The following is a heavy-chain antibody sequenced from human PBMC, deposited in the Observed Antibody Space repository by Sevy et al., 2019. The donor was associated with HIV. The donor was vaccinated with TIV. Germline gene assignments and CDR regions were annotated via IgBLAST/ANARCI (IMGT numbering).Heavy chain of an antibody. CDR1: EFMFSSYA. Sequence: GGSLRLSCAASEFMFSSYAMHWVRQGPGKGLEWVAIISHDGTNKSYADSVEGRFTVSRDNSRNTLYLHMNSPRAEDTALHYCARFPITMVRGIRDYWGQGTLVTVS. D-gene: IGHD3-10*01. CDR2: ISHDGTNK. V-gene: IGHV3-30*04. CDR3: ARFPITMVRGIRDY. J-gene: IGHJ4*02.